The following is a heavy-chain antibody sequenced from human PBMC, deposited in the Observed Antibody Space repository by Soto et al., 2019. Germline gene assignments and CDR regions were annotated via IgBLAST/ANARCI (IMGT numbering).Heavy chain of an antibody. CDR3: VRGISARQEGYTWFDP. Sequence: SETLSLTCSVSGGSMNSYYWTWIRQPPGRGLEWIGYIFYSGLTNYNPSLQSRVTIPLDTPNNQFSLRLRSLTAADTAVYYCVRGISARQEGYTWFDPWGQGALVTVSS. V-gene: IGHV4-59*01. J-gene: IGHJ5*02. CDR1: GGSMNSYY. CDR2: IFYSGLT. D-gene: IGHD6-6*01.